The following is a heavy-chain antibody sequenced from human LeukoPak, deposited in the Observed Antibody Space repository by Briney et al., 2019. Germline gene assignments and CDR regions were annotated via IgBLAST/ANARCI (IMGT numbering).Heavy chain of an antibody. CDR2: INPNSGGT. J-gene: IGHJ4*02. CDR1: GYTFTDYY. V-gene: IGHV1-2*02. D-gene: IGHD1-26*01. Sequence: ASVKVSCKASGYTFTDYYIHWVRQAPGQGLEWMGWINPNSGGTKYAHKFQGRVTMTRDTSISTAYMELSSLRSDDTAVYYCARDNPWELLSPFDYWGQGTLVTVSS. CDR3: ARDNPWELLSPFDY.